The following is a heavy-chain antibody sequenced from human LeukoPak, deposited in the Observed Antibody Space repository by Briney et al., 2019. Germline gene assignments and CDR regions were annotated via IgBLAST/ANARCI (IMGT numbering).Heavy chain of an antibody. CDR2: INPNSGGT. D-gene: IGHD3-16*02. J-gene: IGHJ4*02. Sequence: ASVRVSRKASGYTFTGYYMHWVRQAPGQGLEWMGRINPNSGGTNYAQKFQGRVTMTRDASISTAYMELSRLRSDDTAVYYCARDLLGYDYVWGSYRYNFDYWGQGTLVTVSS. V-gene: IGHV1-2*06. CDR1: GYTFTGYY. CDR3: ARDLLGYDYVWGSYRYNFDY.